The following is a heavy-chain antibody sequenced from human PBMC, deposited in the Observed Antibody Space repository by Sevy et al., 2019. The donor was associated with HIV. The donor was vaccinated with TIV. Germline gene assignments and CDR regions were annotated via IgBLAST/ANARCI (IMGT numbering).Heavy chain of an antibody. V-gene: IGHV3-7*01. CDR3: ARAWSGPYGMDV. D-gene: IGHD3-3*01. J-gene: IGHJ6*02. CDR1: GFTLSSYW. Sequence: GGSLRLSCAGSGFTLSSYWMSWVRQAPGRGLEWVANIKQDGSEKYYVDSVKGRFTISRDNAENSMYLQMNSLRDEDTAVYYCARAWSGPYGMDVWGQGTTVTVSS. CDR2: IKQDGSEK.